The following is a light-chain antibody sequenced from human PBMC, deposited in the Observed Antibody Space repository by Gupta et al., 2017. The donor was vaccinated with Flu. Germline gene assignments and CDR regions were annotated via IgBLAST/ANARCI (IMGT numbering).Light chain of an antibody. V-gene: IGLV2-18*02. CDR3: SSYTSSYTFV. J-gene: IGLJ1*01. CDR1: GSDIGTYNR. CDR2: EVS. Sequence: QSALTQPPSVSGSPGQSVTISCTGTGSDIGTYNRVSWYQQSPGTAPKLMIYEVSKRPSGVPDRFSGSKSGNSASLTISGLQGEDEADYYCSSYTSSYTFVFRTGTKVTVL.